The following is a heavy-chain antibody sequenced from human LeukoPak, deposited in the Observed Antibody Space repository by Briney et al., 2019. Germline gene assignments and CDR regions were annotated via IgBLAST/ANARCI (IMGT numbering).Heavy chain of an antibody. CDR3: ARDRKFDY. CDR2: IKQDGSEK. V-gene: IGHV3-7*01. J-gene: IGHJ4*02. Sequence: GGSLRLSCAASGFTFSSYWMSWVRQAPGKGLEWVADIKQDGSEKYYVDPVKGRFTISRDNAKNSLHLQMNSLRVEDTAVYYCARDRKFDYWGQGTLVTVSS. CDR1: GFTFSSYW.